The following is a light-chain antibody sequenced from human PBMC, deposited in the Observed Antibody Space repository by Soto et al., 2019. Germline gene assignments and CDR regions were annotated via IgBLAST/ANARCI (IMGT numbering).Light chain of an antibody. CDR3: QQSYSTPWT. Sequence: IHMTQSPSSLSASVGDRVTITCRASQSISSYLNWYQQKQGKAPKLLIYAASSLQSGVPSRFSGSGSGTDFNLTISSLQTEDFATYYCQQSYSTPWTFGQGTKVDIK. CDR1: QSISSY. J-gene: IGKJ1*01. CDR2: AAS. V-gene: IGKV1-39*01.